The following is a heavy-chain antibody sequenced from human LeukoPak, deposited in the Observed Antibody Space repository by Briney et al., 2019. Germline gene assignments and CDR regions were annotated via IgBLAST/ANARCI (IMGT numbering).Heavy chain of an antibody. Sequence: GGSLRLSCAASGFTFSNYAMSWVRQAPGKGLEWVSSFSGISGSTYYADSVKGRFTISRDNSKNTLYLQMTSLRAEDTAVYYCAKDVGYCSSTTCYKPFDYWGQGTLVTVSS. D-gene: IGHD2-2*02. CDR2: FSGISGST. V-gene: IGHV3-23*01. J-gene: IGHJ4*02. CDR3: AKDVGYCSSTTCYKPFDY. CDR1: GFTFSNYA.